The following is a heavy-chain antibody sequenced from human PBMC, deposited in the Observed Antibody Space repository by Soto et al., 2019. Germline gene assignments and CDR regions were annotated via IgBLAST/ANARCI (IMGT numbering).Heavy chain of an antibody. V-gene: IGHV3-23*01. Sequence: GGSLRLSCAASGFTFSSYAMSWVRQAPGKGLEWVSAISGSGGSTYYADSVKGRFTISRDNSKNTLYLQMNSLRAEDTAVYYCAKDPEKGFPPSGWFDPWGQGTLVTVSS. J-gene: IGHJ5*02. CDR3: AKDPEKGFPPSGWFDP. CDR1: GFTFSSYA. CDR2: ISGSGGST.